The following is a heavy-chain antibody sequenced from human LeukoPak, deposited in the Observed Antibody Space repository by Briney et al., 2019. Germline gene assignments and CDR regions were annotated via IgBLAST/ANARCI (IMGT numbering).Heavy chain of an antibody. CDR2: MNPNSGNT. CDR1: GYTFTSYD. D-gene: IGHD2-15*01. Sequence: ASVEVSCKASGYTFTSYDINWVRQATGQGLEWMGWMNPNSGNTGYAQKFQGRVTMTRSTSISTAYMELSSLRSEDTAVYYCARALGYCSGGSCYPSGSWGQGTLVTVSS. CDR3: ARALGYCSGGSCYPSGS. J-gene: IGHJ5*02. V-gene: IGHV1-8*01.